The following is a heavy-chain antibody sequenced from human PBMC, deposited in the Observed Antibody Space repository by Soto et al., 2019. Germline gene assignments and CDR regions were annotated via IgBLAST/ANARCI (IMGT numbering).Heavy chain of an antibody. J-gene: IGHJ4*02. Sequence: EVQLLESGGGLVQPGGSLRLSCAAPGFTFSNYAMNWVRQAPGKGLEWVSVISGSGGSTYYADSVKGRFTISRDNSKNTLYLQMNSLRGEDTAVYYCARRSSGWDFAYWGQGTLVTVSS. CDR2: ISGSGGST. CDR1: GFTFSNYA. CDR3: ARRSSGWDFAY. D-gene: IGHD6-19*01. V-gene: IGHV3-23*01.